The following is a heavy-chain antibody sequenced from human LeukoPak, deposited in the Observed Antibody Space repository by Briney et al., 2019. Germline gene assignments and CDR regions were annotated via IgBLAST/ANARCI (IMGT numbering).Heavy chain of an antibody. CDR3: ARIFLGYSSGWYFDY. D-gene: IGHD6-19*01. Sequence: SSETLSLTCAVSGYSISSTNWWGWIRQPPGNGREWIGYIYYRGNSNYNPSLKSRVTMPVDTSKNQFSLNLSSVTALDTAVYYCARIFLGYSSGWYFDYWGQGTLVTVSS. CDR1: GYSISSTNW. J-gene: IGHJ4*02. CDR2: IYYRGNS. V-gene: IGHV4-28*06.